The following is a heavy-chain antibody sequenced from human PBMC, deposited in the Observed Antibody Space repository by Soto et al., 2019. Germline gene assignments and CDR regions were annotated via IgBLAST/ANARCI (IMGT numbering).Heavy chain of an antibody. CDR3: AHRTYCSGGDCYQKAFDY. Sequence: QITLKESGPTLVKPTQTLTLTCTFSGFSLSTSGVGVGWIRQPPGKALEWLALIYWNDDKRYSPSLKSRLTITKDTSKNQVVLTMTNMDPVDTATYYCAHRTYCSGGDCYQKAFDYWGQGTLVTVSS. V-gene: IGHV2-5*01. CDR2: IYWNDDK. J-gene: IGHJ4*02. D-gene: IGHD2-15*01. CDR1: GFSLSTSGVG.